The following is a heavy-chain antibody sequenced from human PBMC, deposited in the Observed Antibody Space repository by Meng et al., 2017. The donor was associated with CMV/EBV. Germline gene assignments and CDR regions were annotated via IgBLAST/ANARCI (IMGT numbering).Heavy chain of an antibody. CDR1: GGSFSGYY. V-gene: IGHV4-34*01. J-gene: IGHJ4*01. Sequence: SETLSLTCAVYGGSFSGYYWSWIRQPPGKGLEWIGEINHSGSTNYNPSLKSRVTISVDTSKNQFSLKLSSVTAADTAVYYCARGSDGYSSGWYRYWGHGTLVTVSS. CDR3: ARGSDGYSSGWYRY. CDR2: INHSGST. D-gene: IGHD6-19*01.